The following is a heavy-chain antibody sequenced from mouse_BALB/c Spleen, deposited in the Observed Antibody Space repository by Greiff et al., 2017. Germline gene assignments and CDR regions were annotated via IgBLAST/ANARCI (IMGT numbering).Heavy chain of an antibody. D-gene: IGHD1-1*01. CDR1: GYTFTSYW. J-gene: IGHJ3*01. V-gene: IGHV1S81*02. Sequence: QVQLQQPGADLVTPGASVKLSCKASGYTFTSYWMHWVKQSPGQGLEWIGEINPSNGRTNYNEKFKSKATLTVDNASSTAYMQLSSLTSEDSAVYYCARDYYGSSLVAYWGQGTLVTVSA. CDR3: ARDYYGSSLVAY. CDR2: INPSNGRT.